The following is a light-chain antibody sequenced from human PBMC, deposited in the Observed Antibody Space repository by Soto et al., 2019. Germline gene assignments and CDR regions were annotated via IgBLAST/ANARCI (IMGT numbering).Light chain of an antibody. CDR2: DAS. Sequence: EIVLTQSPATLSLSPGERATLSCRASQSVSSYLAWYQQKPDQAPRLLIYDASNRATGIPARFSGSGSGTDFTLTISRLEPEDFAIYYCQQRSNWPPVTFGGGTKVEIK. V-gene: IGKV3-11*01. J-gene: IGKJ4*01. CDR1: QSVSSY. CDR3: QQRSNWPPVT.